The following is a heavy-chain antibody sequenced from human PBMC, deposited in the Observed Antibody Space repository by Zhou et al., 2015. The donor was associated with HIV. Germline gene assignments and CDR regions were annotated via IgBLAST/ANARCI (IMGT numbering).Heavy chain of an antibody. J-gene: IGHJ3*02. Sequence: QVHLVQSGAEVKKPGASVKVSYKASGYAFSSYGITWVRQAPGQGLEWVGWISAYNGVTEYAQTLQDRLTMSTDTSTNTAYMELRSLRSDDTAVYYCAKDHVHCCRGALNALDTWGQGTMVTVSS. D-gene: IGHD2-21*02. CDR3: AKDHVHCCRGALNALDT. CDR1: GYAFSSYG. V-gene: IGHV1-18*01. CDR2: ISAYNGVT.